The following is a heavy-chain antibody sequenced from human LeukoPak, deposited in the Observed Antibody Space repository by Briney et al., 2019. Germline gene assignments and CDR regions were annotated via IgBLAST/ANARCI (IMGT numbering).Heavy chain of an antibody. CDR1: GYTFTGYY. V-gene: IGHV1-2*02. D-gene: IGHD3-10*01. Sequence: ASVKVSCKASGYTFTGYYMHWVRQAPGQGLEWMGWINPNSGGTNYAQKFQGRVTMTRDTSISTAYMEPSRLRSDDTAVYYCSMVRGVITTFDYWGQGTLVTVSS. CDR2: INPNSGGT. J-gene: IGHJ4*02. CDR3: SMVRGVITTFDY.